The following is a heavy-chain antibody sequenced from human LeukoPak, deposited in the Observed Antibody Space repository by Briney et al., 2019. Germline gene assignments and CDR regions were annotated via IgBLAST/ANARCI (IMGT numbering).Heavy chain of an antibody. J-gene: IGHJ6*02. D-gene: IGHD3-16*01. CDR2: VNRDGSEK. V-gene: IGHV3-7*01. Sequence: GGSLRLSCAASGSTFSDFWLSWVRQAPGKGLEWVANVNRDGSEKNYVDSMKGRITISRDNAKNSLYLQMNSLRVEDTAVYYCARDGGIIRFGGQDVWGQGTTVTVS. CDR1: GSTFSDFW. CDR3: ARDGGIIRFGGQDV.